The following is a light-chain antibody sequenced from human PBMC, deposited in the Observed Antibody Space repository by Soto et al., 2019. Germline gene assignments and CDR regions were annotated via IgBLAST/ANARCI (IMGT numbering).Light chain of an antibody. CDR3: QQYTNFPLT. CDR2: EAS. J-gene: IGKJ4*01. CDR1: QSISSW. V-gene: IGKV1-5*01. Sequence: DIQMTQSPSTLSASVGDRVTITCRASQSISSWLAWYQQKPGKAPKLLIHEASRLETGVPSRFSGSESGTAFPLTISGLHAEDSATYYCQQYTNFPLTFGGGTKVDIK.